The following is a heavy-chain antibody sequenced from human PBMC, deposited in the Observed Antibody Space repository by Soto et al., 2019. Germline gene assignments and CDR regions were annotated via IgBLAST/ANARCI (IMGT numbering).Heavy chain of an antibody. J-gene: IGHJ5*02. Sequence: VASVKVSCKASGYTFTGYYMHWVRQAPGQGLEWMGWINPNSGGTNYAQKFQGRVTMTRDTSISTAYMELSRLRSDDTAVYYCARDTYYDFWSGYRGVESWFDPWGQGTLVTVSS. V-gene: IGHV1-2*02. CDR3: ARDTYYDFWSGYRGVESWFDP. CDR1: GYTFTGYY. D-gene: IGHD3-3*01. CDR2: INPNSGGT.